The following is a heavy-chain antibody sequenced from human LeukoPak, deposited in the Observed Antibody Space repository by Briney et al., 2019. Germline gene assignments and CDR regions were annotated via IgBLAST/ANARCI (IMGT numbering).Heavy chain of an antibody. CDR1: GYIFTDYY. J-gene: IGHJ4*02. Sequence: ASVKVSRKASGYIFTDYYVHWVRQAPGQGLEWMAWINPVTGGTNYAQKFQDRVTVTRDTSTSTAYMELSSLGSDDTAVYFCARANPIYVFWIGYFWGQGTLVTVSS. CDR3: ARANPIYVFWIGYF. D-gene: IGHD3/OR15-3a*01. V-gene: IGHV1-2*02. CDR2: INPVTGGT.